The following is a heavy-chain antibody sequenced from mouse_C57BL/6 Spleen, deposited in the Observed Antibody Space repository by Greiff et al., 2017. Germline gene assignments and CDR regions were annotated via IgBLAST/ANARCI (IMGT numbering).Heavy chain of an antibody. D-gene: IGHD2-10*02. CDR2: IDPSDSYT. CDR1: GYTFTSYW. Sequence: QVQLQQPGAELVMPGASVKLSCKASGYTFTSYWMHWVKQRPGQGLEWIGEIDPSDSYTNYNQKFKGKSTLTVAKSSSTAYMQLSSLTSEDSAVYYYARRGYGNSWFAYWGQGTLVTVSA. CDR3: ARRGYGNSWFAY. V-gene: IGHV1-69*01. J-gene: IGHJ3*01.